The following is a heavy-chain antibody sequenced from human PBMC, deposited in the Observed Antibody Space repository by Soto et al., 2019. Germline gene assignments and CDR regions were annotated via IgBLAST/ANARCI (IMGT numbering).Heavy chain of an antibody. J-gene: IGHJ6*02. CDR2: TYYRSRWYS. CDR3: ARSEEDSDYYYYGMDV. V-gene: IGHV6-1*01. Sequence: SQTLSLTCVGSGGSVSSNSVAWNWVRQSPSRGLEWLGRTYYRSRWYSDYAVSVRSRIDINADTSKNQVSLQLNSVTTEDTAVYYCARSEEDSDYYYYGMDVWGQGTTVTV. CDR1: GGSVSSNSVA. D-gene: IGHD2-15*01.